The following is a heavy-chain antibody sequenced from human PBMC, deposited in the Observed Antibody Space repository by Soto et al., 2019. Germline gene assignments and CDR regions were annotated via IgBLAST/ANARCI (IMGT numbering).Heavy chain of an antibody. CDR3: ATSSSLFYSYLTY. J-gene: IGHJ4*02. Sequence: QVQPKQWGAGLLKPSETLSLTCAVYNGSLSGYYWSWIRQAPGKGLEWIGEINHSGSTHYNPSLKSRVSISADTSTMQFSLALTSVTAADAAVYYCATSSSLFYSYLTYWGQGTLVTVSS. V-gene: IGHV4-34*01. D-gene: IGHD6-13*01. CDR1: NGSLSGYY. CDR2: INHSGST.